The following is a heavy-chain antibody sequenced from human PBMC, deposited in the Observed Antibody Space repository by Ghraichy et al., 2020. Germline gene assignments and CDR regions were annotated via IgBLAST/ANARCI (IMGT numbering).Heavy chain of an antibody. CDR1: GGSISSYY. J-gene: IGHJ3*02. CDR3: ARRSLAGVVVPAAIRKTYAFDI. Sequence: SQTLSLTCTVSGGSISSYYWSWIRQPPGKGLEWIGYIYYSGSTNYNPSLKSRVTISVDTSKNQFSLKLSSVTAADTAVYYCARRSLAGVVVPAAIRKTYAFDIWGQGTMVTVSS. D-gene: IGHD2-2*01. V-gene: IGHV4-59*08. CDR2: IYYSGST.